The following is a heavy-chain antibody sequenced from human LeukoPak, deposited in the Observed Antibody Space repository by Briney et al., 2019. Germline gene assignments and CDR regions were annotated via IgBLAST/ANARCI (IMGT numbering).Heavy chain of an antibody. CDR2: IGYSGGDT. Sequence: PGGSLRLSCIVSGFTLSSYEMTWFRQAPGKGLEWVSSIGYSGGDTHYADSVKGRFTISRDNAKNSLYLQMNSLRAEDTAVYYCARLVEELQGTGPDDYWGQGTLVTVSS. CDR3: ARLVEELQGTGPDDY. D-gene: IGHD1-26*01. CDR1: GFTLSSYE. J-gene: IGHJ4*02. V-gene: IGHV3-21*01.